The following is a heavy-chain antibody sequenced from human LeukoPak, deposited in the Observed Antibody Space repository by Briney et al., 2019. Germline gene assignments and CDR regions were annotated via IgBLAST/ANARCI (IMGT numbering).Heavy chain of an antibody. D-gene: IGHD3-22*01. CDR1: GGTFSSYA. J-gene: IGHJ4*02. CDR3: AKVSRDTSGYAPFDY. CDR2: MNPNTGNT. V-gene: IGHV1-8*03. Sequence: ASVKVSCKASGGTFSSYAINWVRQATGQGLEWMGWMNPNTGNTGYAQKFQGRVTITRNTSITTAYMELSSLRSEDTAVYYCAKVSRDTSGYAPFDYWGQGALVTVSS.